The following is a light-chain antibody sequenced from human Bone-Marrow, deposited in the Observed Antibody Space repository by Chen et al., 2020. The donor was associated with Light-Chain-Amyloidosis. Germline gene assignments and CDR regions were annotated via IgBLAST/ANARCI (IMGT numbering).Light chain of an antibody. CDR1: STDVGNYNL. Sequence: QSARTQPASVSGSPGQSITISCTGTSTDVGNYNLVSWYQRHPGKAPKLIIFEDNKRPSGVPSRFSGSRSGYTASLTISGLQAEDESDYYCCSYAGSQIFVFGTGSRVTVL. CDR2: EDN. CDR3: CSYAGSQIFV. J-gene: IGLJ1*01. V-gene: IGLV2-23*01.